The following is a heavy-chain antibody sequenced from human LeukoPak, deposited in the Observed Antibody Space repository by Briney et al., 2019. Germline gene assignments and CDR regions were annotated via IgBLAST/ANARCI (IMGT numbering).Heavy chain of an antibody. V-gene: IGHV3-30*03. CDR2: ISHDGSNK. J-gene: IGHJ6*02. CDR1: GFTFSNYG. CDR3: ARGGGLDV. D-gene: IGHD3-16*01. Sequence: GGSLRLSCAASGFTFSNYGMHWVRQAPGKGLEWVAAISHDGSNKYYADSVKGRFTISRDNAKNSLYLQMSNLRAEDTAVYFCARGGGLDVWGQGATVTVSS.